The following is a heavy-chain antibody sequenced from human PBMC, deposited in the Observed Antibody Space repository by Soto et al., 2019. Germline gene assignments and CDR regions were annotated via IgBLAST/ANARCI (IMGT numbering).Heavy chain of an antibody. D-gene: IGHD2-2*01. V-gene: IGHV3-23*01. J-gene: IGHJ4*02. CDR2: ISGSGGST. Sequence: HPGGSLRLSCAAPGFTFSSYAMSWVRQAPGKGLEWVSAISGSGGSTYYADSVKGRFTISRDNSKNTLYLQMNSLRAEDTAVYYCAKDPGPHEPAGYYWGQGTLVTVSS. CDR1: GFTFSSYA. CDR3: AKDPGPHEPAGYY.